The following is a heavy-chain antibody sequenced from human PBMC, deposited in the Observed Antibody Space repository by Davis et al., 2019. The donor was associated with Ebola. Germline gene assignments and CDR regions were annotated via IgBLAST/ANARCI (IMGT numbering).Heavy chain of an antibody. CDR3: ARAQFPTTSDH. CDR2: ILPIFGTP. Sequence: SVKVSCKASGGTFSRYIISWVRQAPGQGLECMGVILPIFGTPNYAQKFQGRVTITADESTSTAYMEVGSLRSDDTAVFYCARAQFPTTSDHWGQGTLVTVSS. V-gene: IGHV1-69*13. J-gene: IGHJ4*02. D-gene: IGHD1-1*01. CDR1: GGTFSRYI.